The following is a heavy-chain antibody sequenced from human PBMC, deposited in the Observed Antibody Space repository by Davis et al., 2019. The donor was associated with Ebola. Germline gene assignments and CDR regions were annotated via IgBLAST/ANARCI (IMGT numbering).Heavy chain of an antibody. CDR1: GFTFGNFW. Sequence: SCAASGFTFGNFWMTWVRQAPGKGLEWVANIKQDGNEKYYVDSVKGRFTISRDNAKNSLYLQMNSLRAEDTAVYYCARIYTSGWFEGEGYWGQGTLVTVSS. CDR2: IKQDGNEK. D-gene: IGHD6-19*01. J-gene: IGHJ4*02. V-gene: IGHV3-7*03. CDR3: ARIYTSGWFEGEGY.